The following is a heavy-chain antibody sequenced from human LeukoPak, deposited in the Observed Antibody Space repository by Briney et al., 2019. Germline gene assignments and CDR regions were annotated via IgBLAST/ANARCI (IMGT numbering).Heavy chain of an antibody. CDR2: ISGSGGST. CDR3: AKDLLGYCSSTSCQSSNFDY. CDR1: GFTFSNYA. J-gene: IGHJ4*02. D-gene: IGHD2-2*01. V-gene: IGHV3-23*01. Sequence: GGSLRLSCAASGFTFSNYAMSWVRQAPGKGLEWVSAISGSGGSTYYADSVKGRFTISRDNSKNTLYLQMNSLRAEDTAVYYCAKDLLGYCSSTSCQSSNFDYWGQGTLVTVSS.